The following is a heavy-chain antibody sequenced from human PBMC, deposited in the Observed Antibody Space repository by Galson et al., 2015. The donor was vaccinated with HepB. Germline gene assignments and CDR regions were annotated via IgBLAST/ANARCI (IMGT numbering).Heavy chain of an antibody. Sequence: SLRLSCAASGFTFGDYAMSWVRQAPGKGLEWVGFIRSKTYGGTTDYAASVKGRFTISRDDSKSIAYLQMNSLKTEDTAVYYCSRDSLGSSGYFSTHYYGMDVWGQGTTVTVSS. CDR2: IRSKTYGGTT. D-gene: IGHD3-22*01. V-gene: IGHV3-49*04. CDR1: GFTFGDYA. CDR3: SRDSLGSSGYFSTHYYGMDV. J-gene: IGHJ6*02.